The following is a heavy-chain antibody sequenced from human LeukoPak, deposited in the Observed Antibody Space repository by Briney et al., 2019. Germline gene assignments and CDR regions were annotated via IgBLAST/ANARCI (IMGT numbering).Heavy chain of an antibody. Sequence: PSETLSLTCTVSGGSISSGGYYWSWIRQHPGKGLEWIGYIYYSGSTYYNPSLKSRVTISVDTSKNQFSLRLSSVTAADTAVYYCARDRYGDYEYYFVYWGQGTLVTVSS. D-gene: IGHD4-17*01. J-gene: IGHJ4*02. CDR2: IYYSGST. CDR3: ARDRYGDYEYYFVY. CDR1: GGSISSGGYY. V-gene: IGHV4-31*03.